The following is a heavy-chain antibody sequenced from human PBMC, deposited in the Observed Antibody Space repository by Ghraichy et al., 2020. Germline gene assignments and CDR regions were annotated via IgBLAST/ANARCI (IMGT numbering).Heavy chain of an antibody. V-gene: IGHV1-46*01. CDR1: GYTFTSYY. D-gene: IGHD3-22*01. Sequence: ASVKVSCKASGYTFTSYYMHWVRQAPGQGLEWMGIINPSGGSTSYAQKFQGRVTMTRDTSTSTVYMELSSLRSEDTAVYYCARGRRTYYYDSSGYKADPWGQGSLVTVAS. CDR3: ARGRRTYYYDSSGYKADP. CDR2: INPSGGST. J-gene: IGHJ5*02.